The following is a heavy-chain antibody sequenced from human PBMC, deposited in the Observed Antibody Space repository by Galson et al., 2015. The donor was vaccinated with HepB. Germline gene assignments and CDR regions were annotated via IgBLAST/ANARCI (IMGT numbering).Heavy chain of an antibody. CDR2: INSTSDI. CDR3: ARDTAWAFDA. D-gene: IGHD4-17*01. CDR1: GLTFSSYS. V-gene: IGHV3-48*02. Sequence: SLRLSCAASGLTFSSYSMNWVRQAPGKGLEWVSYINSTSDIYYADSVKRRFTISRDIDQNSQFLQMNSMRDEDTAVYYCARDTAWAFDAWGQGTMVTVSS. J-gene: IGHJ3*01.